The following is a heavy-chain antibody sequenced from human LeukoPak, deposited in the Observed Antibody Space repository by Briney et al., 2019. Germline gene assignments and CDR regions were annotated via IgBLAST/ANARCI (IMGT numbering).Heavy chain of an antibody. CDR2: ISSNGGST. V-gene: IGHV3-64*01. J-gene: IGHJ6*03. Sequence: GGSLRLSCAASGFTFSSYAMHWVRQAPGKGLEYVSAISSNGGSTYYANSVKGRFTISRDNSKNTLYLQMNSLRAEDTAVYYCARDRSGYGDYMDYYYYMDVWGKGTTVTISS. CDR1: GFTFSSYA. D-gene: IGHD4-17*01. CDR3: ARDRSGYGDYMDYYYYMDV.